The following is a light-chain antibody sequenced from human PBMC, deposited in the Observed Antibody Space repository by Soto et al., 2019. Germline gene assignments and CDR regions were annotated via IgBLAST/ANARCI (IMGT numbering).Light chain of an antibody. V-gene: IGKV1-5*03. CDR3: QQYGSSSPWT. Sequence: DIQMTQSPSTLSASVGDRVTITCRASQSISSWLAWYQQKPGRAPKLLIYKASSLETGVPSRFSGSGSGTEFTLIISSLQPDDFASYYCQQYGSSSPWTFGQGTKVXX. CDR2: KAS. J-gene: IGKJ1*01. CDR1: QSISSW.